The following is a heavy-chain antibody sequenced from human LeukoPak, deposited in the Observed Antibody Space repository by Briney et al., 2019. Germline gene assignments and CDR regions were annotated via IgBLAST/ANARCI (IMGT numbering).Heavy chain of an antibody. J-gene: IGHJ4*02. Sequence: GRSLRLSCAASGFTFSSYAMHWVRQAPGKWLEWVAVISYDGSNKYYADSVKGRFTISRDNSKNTLYLQMNSLRAEDTAVYYCARDLSSIVVVITSLGYWGQGTLVTVSS. CDR1: GFTFSSYA. CDR2: ISYDGSNK. V-gene: IGHV3-30-3*01. D-gene: IGHD3-22*01. CDR3: ARDLSSIVVVITSLGY.